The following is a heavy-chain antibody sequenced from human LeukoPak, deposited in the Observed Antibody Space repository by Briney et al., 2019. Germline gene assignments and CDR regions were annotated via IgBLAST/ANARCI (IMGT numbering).Heavy chain of an antibody. CDR2: IYYSGST. J-gene: IGHJ2*01. CDR3: ARAHDFWSGPESVNWYFDL. CDR1: GGSISSSSYY. Sequence: PSETLSLTCTVSGGSISSSSYYWGWIRQPPGKGLEWIGSIYYSGSTYYNPSPKSRVTISVDTSKNQFSLKLSSVTAADTAVYYCARAHDFWSGPESVNWYFDLWGRGTLVTVSS. V-gene: IGHV4-39*07. D-gene: IGHD3-3*01.